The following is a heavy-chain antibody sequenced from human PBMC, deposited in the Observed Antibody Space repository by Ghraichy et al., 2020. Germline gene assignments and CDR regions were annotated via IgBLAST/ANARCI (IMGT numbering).Heavy chain of an antibody. CDR2: ISGSSSI. CDR3: ARDKGGYCSGGSCFRSGYFDY. CDR1: GFTFTPYS. D-gene: IGHD2-15*01. V-gene: IGHV3-48*02. Sequence: GGSLRLSCAASGFTFTPYSMNWVRQAPGKGLEWVSYISGSSSIYYADSVKGRFTISRDNAKNSLYLQMNSLRDEDTAVYYCARDKGGYCSGGSCFRSGYFDYWGQGTLVTVSS. J-gene: IGHJ4*02.